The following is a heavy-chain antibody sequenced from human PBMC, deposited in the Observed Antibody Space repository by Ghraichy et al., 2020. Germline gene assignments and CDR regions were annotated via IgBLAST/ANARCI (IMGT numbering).Heavy chain of an antibody. Sequence: ASVKVSCKASGYTFTSYDINWVRQATGQGLEWMGWMNPNSGNTGYAQKFQGRVTMTRNTSISTAYLELSSLRSEDTAIYYGARVKAAIAARPGYNWFDPWGQGTLVTVSS. CDR1: GYTFTSYD. V-gene: IGHV1-8*01. CDR3: ARVKAAIAARPGYNWFDP. J-gene: IGHJ5*02. D-gene: IGHD6-6*01. CDR2: MNPNSGNT.